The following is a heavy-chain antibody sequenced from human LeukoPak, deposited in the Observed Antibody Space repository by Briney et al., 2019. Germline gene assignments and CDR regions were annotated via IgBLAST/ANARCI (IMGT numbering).Heavy chain of an antibody. J-gene: IGHJ5*02. CDR2: IYPGDSAT. D-gene: IGHD2-2*01. CDR3: ARLSIVVVPAAEGWFDP. Sequence: GESLKISCRGSGYSFTSYWIGWVRQMPGKGLEWMGIIYPGDSATRYSPSFQGRVTISADKSISTAYLQWSSLRASDTAMYYCARLSIVVVPAAEGWFDPWGQGTLVTVSS. V-gene: IGHV5-51*01. CDR1: GYSFTSYW.